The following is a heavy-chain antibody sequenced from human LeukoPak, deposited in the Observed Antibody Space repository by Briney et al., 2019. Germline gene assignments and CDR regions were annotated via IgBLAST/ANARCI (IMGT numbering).Heavy chain of an antibody. J-gene: IGHJ6*03. CDR2: ISAYNGNT. D-gene: IGHD3-9*01. V-gene: IGHV1-18*01. Sequence: ASVKVSCKASGYTFTSYGISWVRQAPGQGLEWMGWISAYNGNTNYAQKLQGRVTMTTDTSTSTAYMELRSLRSDDTAVYYCAGGPYDILTGSYYYYYMDVWGKGTTVTISS. CDR3: AGGPYDILTGSYYYYYMDV. CDR1: GYTFTSYG.